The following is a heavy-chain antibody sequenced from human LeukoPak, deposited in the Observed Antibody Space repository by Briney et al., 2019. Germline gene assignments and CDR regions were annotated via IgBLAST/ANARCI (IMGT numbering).Heavy chain of an antibody. J-gene: IGHJ2*01. V-gene: IGHV1-2*02. CDR1: GYTFTGYY. CDR2: INPNSGGT. CDR3: ARDSDCGGDCYSWWYFDL. Sequence: GASVTVSCKASGYTFTGYYMHWVRQAPGQGLEWMGWINPNSGGTNYAQKFQGRVTMTRDTSISTAYMELSRLRSDDTAVYYCARDSDCGGDCYSWWYFDLWGRGTLVTVSS. D-gene: IGHD2-21*02.